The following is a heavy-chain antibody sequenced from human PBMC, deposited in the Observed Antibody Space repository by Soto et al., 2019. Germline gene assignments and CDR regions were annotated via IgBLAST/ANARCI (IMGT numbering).Heavy chain of an antibody. V-gene: IGHV3-30*02. D-gene: IGHD3-10*02. CDR2: MSYDGSDT. Sequence: PGGSLRLSCVVSGFIFSNNGMHWVRQTPGKGLEWVAFMSYDGSDTFYADSVKGRFTIPRDNSKNTLFLHMSNLRAEDTAMYYCTIVRVADSALDHWGQGTLVTVSS. J-gene: IGHJ4*02. CDR1: GFIFSNNG. CDR3: TIVRVADSALDH.